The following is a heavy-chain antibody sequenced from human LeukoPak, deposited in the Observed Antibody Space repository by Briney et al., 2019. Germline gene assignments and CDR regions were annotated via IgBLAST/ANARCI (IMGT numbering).Heavy chain of an antibody. Sequence: PGESLKISCKGSGYSFTSYWIGWVRQMPGKGLEWMGIIFPGDSDTRYSPSFQGQVTISADKSISTDYLQWSSLKASDTAMYYCARRDVVVVAATAYSSDAFDIWGQGTMVTVSS. CDR3: ARRDVVVVAATAYSSDAFDI. CDR1: GYSFTSYW. V-gene: IGHV5-51*01. J-gene: IGHJ3*02. CDR2: IFPGDSDT. D-gene: IGHD2-15*01.